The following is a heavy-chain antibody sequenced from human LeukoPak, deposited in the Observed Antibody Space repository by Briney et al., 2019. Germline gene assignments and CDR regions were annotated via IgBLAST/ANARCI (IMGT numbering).Heavy chain of an antibody. D-gene: IGHD4-23*01. Sequence: GGSLRLSCAASGFXFSSYAIHWVRQAPGKGLEWVAVISYDGSNKYYADSVKGRFTISRDNSKNTLYLQMNSLRAADTAVYYCARAGRTGTVVTPTDYWGQGTLVTVSS. J-gene: IGHJ4*02. V-gene: IGHV3-30-3*01. CDR3: ARAGRTGTVVTPTDY. CDR2: ISYDGSNK. CDR1: GFXFSSYA.